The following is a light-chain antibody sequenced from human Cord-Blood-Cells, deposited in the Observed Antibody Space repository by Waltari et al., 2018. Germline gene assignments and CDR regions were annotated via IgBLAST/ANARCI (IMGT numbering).Light chain of an antibody. V-gene: IGLV2-14*01. CDR1: NSDVGGDNY. J-gene: IGLJ2*01. CDR3: SSYTSSSTV. CDR2: AVS. Sequence: QSALTQPASVSGSPGQAIPIPCTGTNSDVGGDNYFSWYQQHPGKAPKLMIYAVSNRPSGVSNRFSGSKSGNTASLTISGLQAEYEADYYCSSYTSSSTVFGGGTKLTVL.